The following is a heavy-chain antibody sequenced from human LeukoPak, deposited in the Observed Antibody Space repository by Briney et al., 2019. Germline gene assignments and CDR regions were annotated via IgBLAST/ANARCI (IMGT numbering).Heavy chain of an antibody. Sequence: GGSLRLSCAASGFTFSSYWMSWVRQAPGKGLEWVSVIYSGGSTDYADSVKGRFAISRDNSKNMLYLQLNSLRAEDTAVYYCARVDYGSGSYFDYWGQGTLVTVSS. CDR2: IYSGGST. D-gene: IGHD3-10*01. V-gene: IGHV3-53*01. CDR3: ARVDYGSGSYFDY. J-gene: IGHJ4*02. CDR1: GFTFSSYW.